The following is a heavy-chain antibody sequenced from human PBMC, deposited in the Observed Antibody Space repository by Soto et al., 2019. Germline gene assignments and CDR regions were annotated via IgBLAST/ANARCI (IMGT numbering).Heavy chain of an antibody. Sequence: GSLRLSCEASGFSFSTYAMHWVLQTPGKGLEWVAVISYDGDHKYYTDSVKGRFTISRDNSKNTLYLQMNSLRAEDTAVYYCAKDLWFGDPDYWGQGTLVTVSS. CDR2: ISYDGDHK. CDR3: AKDLWFGDPDY. J-gene: IGHJ4*02. V-gene: IGHV3-30-3*01. CDR1: GFSFSTYA. D-gene: IGHD3-10*01.